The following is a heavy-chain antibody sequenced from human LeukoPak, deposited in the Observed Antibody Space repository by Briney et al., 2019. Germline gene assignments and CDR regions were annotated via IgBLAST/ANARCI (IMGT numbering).Heavy chain of an antibody. D-gene: IGHD6-13*01. J-gene: IGHJ4*02. CDR3: ATVKLGSSWSILDY. Sequence: PGRSLRLSCAASGFTFSSYGMHWVRQAPGKGLEWVAVILYDGSNKDYADSVKGRFTISRDNSKNTLYLQVNSLRAEDTAVYYCATVKLGSSWSILDYWGQGTLVTVSS. CDR2: ILYDGSNK. CDR1: GFTFSSYG. V-gene: IGHV3-33*08.